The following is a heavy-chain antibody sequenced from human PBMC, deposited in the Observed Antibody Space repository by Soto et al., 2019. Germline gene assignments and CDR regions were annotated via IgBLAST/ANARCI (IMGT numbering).Heavy chain of an antibody. V-gene: IGHV1-18*01. J-gene: IGHJ5*02. CDR2: ISAYNGNT. CDR3: ARDQEGITMIVGGT. Sequence: QVQLVQSGAEVKKPGASVKVSCKASGDIFTSYGISWVRQAPGQGLEWMGWISAYNGNTNYAQKFQGRVTMTTDTATSNAYMELRSLRSDDTAVYYCARDQEGITMIVGGTWGQGTLVTVSS. D-gene: IGHD3-22*01. CDR1: GDIFTSYG.